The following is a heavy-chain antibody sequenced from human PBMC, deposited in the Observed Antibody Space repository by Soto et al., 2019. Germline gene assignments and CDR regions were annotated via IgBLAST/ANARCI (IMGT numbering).Heavy chain of an antibody. J-gene: IGHJ4*02. Sequence: QVQLVQSGAEVKRPGSSVKVSCKASGDTFSFYSINWVSQAPGLGLEWMGRVNPILSMSNYAQRFQGRVTMTANKSTSTAYMELSGLRSEDTAMYYCATSYGSGYRAFDYWGQGALVTVSS. D-gene: IGHD3-10*01. CDR1: GDTFSFYS. V-gene: IGHV1-69*04. CDR3: ATSYGSGYRAFDY. CDR2: VNPILSMS.